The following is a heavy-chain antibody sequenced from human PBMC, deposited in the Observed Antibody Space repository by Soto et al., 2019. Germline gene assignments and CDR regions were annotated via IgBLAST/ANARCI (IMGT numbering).Heavy chain of an antibody. CDR2: ISGSGGST. Sequence: EVQLLESGGGLVQPGGSLRLSCAASGFTFSSYAMSWVRQAPGKGLEWVSAISGSGGSTYYADSVKGRFTISRDNSKNTLYLQMNSLRVEDTAVYYCAKDGGYSFRFIAAAVGFDYWGQGTLVTVSS. V-gene: IGHV3-23*01. J-gene: IGHJ4*02. CDR1: GFTFSSYA. D-gene: IGHD6-13*01. CDR3: AKDGGYSFRFIAAAVGFDY.